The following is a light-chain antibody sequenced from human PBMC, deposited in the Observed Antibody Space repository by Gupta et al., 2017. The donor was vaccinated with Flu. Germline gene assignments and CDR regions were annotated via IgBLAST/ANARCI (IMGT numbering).Light chain of an antibody. Sequence: PSSLSASVGDRVTITCRASQDIGSYVAWYQQKSGKAPKLLIYAASSLQSGVPPRFGASGSGAVFTLTIISLQPEDVATYYCQKYNSAPPAFGGGTKVEIK. CDR1: QDIGSY. CDR3: QKYNSAPPA. J-gene: IGKJ4*01. CDR2: AAS. V-gene: IGKV1-27*01.